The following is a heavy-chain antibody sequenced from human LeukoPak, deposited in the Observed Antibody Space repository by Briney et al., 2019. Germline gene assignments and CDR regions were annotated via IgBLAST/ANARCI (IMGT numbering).Heavy chain of an antibody. Sequence: ASVKVSCKASGYTFTSYGISWVRQGPGQGLEWMGWISAYNGNTNYAQKLQGRVTMTTDTSTSTAYMELRSPRSDDTAVYYCSSRRDPRVGDYWGQGTLVTVSS. J-gene: IGHJ4*02. CDR1: GYTFTSYG. CDR2: ISAYNGNT. V-gene: IGHV1-18*01. CDR3: SSRRDPRVGDY.